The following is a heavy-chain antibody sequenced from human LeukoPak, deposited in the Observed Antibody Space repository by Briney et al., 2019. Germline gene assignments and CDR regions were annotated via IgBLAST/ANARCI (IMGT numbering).Heavy chain of an antibody. D-gene: IGHD2-8*01. V-gene: IGHV4-34*01. J-gene: IGHJ6*02. Sequence: PSETLSLTCDVYDVSFSGYYWNWIRQPPGKGLEWIGEINHSGNINYNPSLKSRVTISMVASKNQFSLKLSAVTAADTAVYYCARSQMVYARFPRFYYYGLDVWGQGTTVTVSS. CDR2: INHSGNI. CDR3: ARSQMVYARFPRFYYYGLDV. CDR1: DVSFSGYY.